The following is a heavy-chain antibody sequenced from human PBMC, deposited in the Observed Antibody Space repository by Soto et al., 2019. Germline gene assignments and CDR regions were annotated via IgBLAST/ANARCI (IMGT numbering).Heavy chain of an antibody. V-gene: IGHV1-2*04. CDR2: INPNSGGT. J-gene: IGHJ6*02. CDR3: ARDRSAIVVVPAAILSYLMDV. CDR1: GYTFTGYY. D-gene: IGHD2-2*02. Sequence: GASVKVSCKASGYTFTGYYMHWVRQAPGQGLEWMGWINPNSGGTNYAQKFQGWVTMTRDTSISTAYMELSRLRSDDTAVYYCARDRSAIVVVPAAILSYLMDVWGQGTTVTVSS.